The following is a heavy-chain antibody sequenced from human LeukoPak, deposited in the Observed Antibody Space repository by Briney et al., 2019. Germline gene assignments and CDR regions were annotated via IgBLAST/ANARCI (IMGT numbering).Heavy chain of an antibody. Sequence: ASVKISCKASGYTFTGYYMHWVRQAPGQGLEWMGWINTNTGNPTYAQGFTGRFVFSLDTSVSTAYLQISSLKAEDTAVYYCARDGGIVGSWGQGTLVTVSS. CDR2: INTNTGNP. D-gene: IGHD1-26*01. V-gene: IGHV7-4-1*02. J-gene: IGHJ4*02. CDR1: GYTFTGYY. CDR3: ARDGGIVGS.